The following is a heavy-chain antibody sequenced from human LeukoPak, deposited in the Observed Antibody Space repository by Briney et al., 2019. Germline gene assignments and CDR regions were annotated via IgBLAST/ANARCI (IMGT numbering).Heavy chain of an antibody. CDR1: GYSISSGYY. CDR3: ARSVGGSYYYYYMDV. D-gene: IGHD3-10*01. CDR2: IYTSGTT. Sequence: PSETLSLTCAVSGYSISSGYYWGWIRQPPGKGLEWIGRIYTSGTTNYNPSLKSRVTISVDTSKNQFSLNLNFVTAADTAVYFCARSVGGSYYYYYMDVWGTGTTVTVSS. J-gene: IGHJ6*03. V-gene: IGHV4-38-2*01.